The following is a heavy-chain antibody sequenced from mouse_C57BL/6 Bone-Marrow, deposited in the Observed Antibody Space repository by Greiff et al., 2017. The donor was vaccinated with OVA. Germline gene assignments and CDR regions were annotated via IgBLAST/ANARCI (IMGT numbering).Heavy chain of an antibody. V-gene: IGHV5-9*01. CDR1: GFTFSSYT. CDR2: ISGGGGNT. J-gene: IGHJ2*01. D-gene: IGHD1-1*01. Sequence: LVESGGGLVKPGGSLKLSCAASGFTFSSYTMSWVRQPPEKRLEWVATISGGGGNTYYPDSVKGRFTISRDNAKNTLYLQMSSLMSEDTALYYCARRPHYYGSSYYFDYWGQGTTLTVSS. CDR3: ARRPHYYGSSYYFDY.